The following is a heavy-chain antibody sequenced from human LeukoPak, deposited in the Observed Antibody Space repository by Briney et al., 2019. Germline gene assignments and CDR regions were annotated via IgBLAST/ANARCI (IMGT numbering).Heavy chain of an antibody. CDR2: IIPIFGTA. CDR3: ARSSAYYNEADM. D-gene: IGHD3-9*01. CDR1: GGTFSSYA. J-gene: IGHJ3*02. Sequence: SVRVSCKASGGTFSSYAISWVRQTPGQGLEWMGGIIPIFGTANYAQKFQGRVTITADESTSTAYMELSSLRSEDTAVYYCARSSAYYNEADMWGQGTMVTVSS. V-gene: IGHV1-69*13.